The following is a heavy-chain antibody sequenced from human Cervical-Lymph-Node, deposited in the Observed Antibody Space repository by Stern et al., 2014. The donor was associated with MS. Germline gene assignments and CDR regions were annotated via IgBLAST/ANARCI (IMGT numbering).Heavy chain of an antibody. D-gene: IGHD4-17*01. CDR2: IYPGDSDA. CDR3: ARDYGDYAFDY. V-gene: IGHV5-51*01. J-gene: IGHJ4*02. CDR1: GYSFTANW. Sequence: VQLVESGAEVKKPGESLQISCKGSGYSFTANWIALWRQMPGKGLEWMGIIYPGDSDARYSPSFQGQVTISADKSISTAYLQWSSLKASDTAMYYCARDYGDYAFDYWGQGTLVTVSS.